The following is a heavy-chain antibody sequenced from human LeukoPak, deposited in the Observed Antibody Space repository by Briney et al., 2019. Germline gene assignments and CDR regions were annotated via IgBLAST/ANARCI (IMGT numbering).Heavy chain of an antibody. D-gene: IGHD1-26*01. CDR2: ISAHNGNT. J-gene: IGHJ4*02. Sequence: ASVKVSCKASGYTFTSYGISWVRQAPGQGLEWMGWISAHNGNTNYAQKLQGRVTMTTDTSTSTAYMELRSLRSDDTAVYYCARARSLGVGATTYGYWGQGTLVTVSS. CDR1: GYTFTSYG. V-gene: IGHV1-18*01. CDR3: ARARSLGVGATTYGY.